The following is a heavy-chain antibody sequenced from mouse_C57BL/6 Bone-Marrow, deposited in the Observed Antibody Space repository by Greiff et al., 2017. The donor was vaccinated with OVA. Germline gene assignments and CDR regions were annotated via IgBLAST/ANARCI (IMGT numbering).Heavy chain of an antibody. J-gene: IGHJ1*03. Sequence: QVQLQQSGPELVKPGASVKLSCKASGYTFTSYDINWVKQRPGQGLEWIGWIYPRDGSTKYNEKFKGKATLTVDTSSSTAYMELHSLTSEDSAVYYGARYYCGSGYAWYFEGWGTGTTVTVSS. CDR3: ARYYCGSGYAWYFEG. D-gene: IGHD1-1*01. V-gene: IGHV1-85*01. CDR2: IYPRDGST. CDR1: GYTFTSYD.